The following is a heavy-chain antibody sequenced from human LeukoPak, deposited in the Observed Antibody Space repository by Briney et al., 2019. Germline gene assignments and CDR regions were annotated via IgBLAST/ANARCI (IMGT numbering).Heavy chain of an antibody. CDR3: AKDPTTMIVMTDGVDY. CDR2: ISGSGGST. J-gene: IGHJ4*02. D-gene: IGHD3-22*01. V-gene: IGHV3-23*01. CDR1: GFTFSSYA. Sequence: GGSLRLSCAASGFTFSSYAMSWVRQAPGKGLEWVSAISGSGGSTYYADSVKGRFTISRDNTKNTLYLQMNSLRAEDTAVYYCAKDPTTMIVMTDGVDYWGQGTLVTVSS.